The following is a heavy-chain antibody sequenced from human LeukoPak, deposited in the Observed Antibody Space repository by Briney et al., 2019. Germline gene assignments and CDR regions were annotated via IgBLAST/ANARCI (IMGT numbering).Heavy chain of an antibody. J-gene: IGHJ4*02. CDR2: LSYTGKT. CDR3: SEGYFEPFAH. CDR1: GASVSSSH. V-gene: IGHV4-59*02. Sequence: SETLSLTCVVSGASVSSSHWNWIRQLPGKRLEWIGCLSYTGKTDYNPSLTSRVAISLGTSKNQVSLKLRSVTAADTAVYYCSEGYFEPFAHWGQGILVTVSS. D-gene: IGHD2/OR15-2a*01.